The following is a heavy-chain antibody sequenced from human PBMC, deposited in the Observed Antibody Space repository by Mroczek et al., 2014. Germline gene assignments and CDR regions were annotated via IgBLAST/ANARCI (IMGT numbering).Heavy chain of an antibody. CDR1: GGSFSGYY. V-gene: IGHV4-34*01. Sequence: QVQLQQWGAGLLKPSETLSLTCAVYGGSFSGYYWSWIRQPPGKGLEWIGEINHSGSTNYNPSLKSRVTISVDTSKNQFSLKLSSVTAADTAVYYCARGLQLWSVDYWGQGTLVTVSS. D-gene: IGHD5-18*01. CDR3: ARGLQLWSVDY. J-gene: IGHJ4*02. CDR2: INHSGST.